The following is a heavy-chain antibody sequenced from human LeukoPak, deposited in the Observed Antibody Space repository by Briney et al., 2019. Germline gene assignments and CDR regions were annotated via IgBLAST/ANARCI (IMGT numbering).Heavy chain of an antibody. D-gene: IGHD3-3*01. CDR1: GFTFDDYA. J-gene: IGHJ5*02. CDR3: ARGGYDFWSGYDP. V-gene: IGHV3-9*03. CDR2: ISWNSGSI. Sequence: GGSLRLSCAASGFTFDDYAMHWVRQASGKGLEWVSGISWNSGSIGYADSVKGRFTISGDNAKNSLYLQMNSLRAEDMALYYCARGGYDFWSGYDPWGQGTLVTVSS.